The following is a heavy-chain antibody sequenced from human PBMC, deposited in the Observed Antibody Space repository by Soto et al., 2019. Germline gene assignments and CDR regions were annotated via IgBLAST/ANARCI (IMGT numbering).Heavy chain of an antibody. V-gene: IGHV1-69*01. D-gene: IGHD3-10*01. CDR2: FIPIFVSA. CDR1: GGTVSSYA. J-gene: IGHJ4*02. Sequence: QLHLVQSGAEVQKAGSSVKVSCKASGGTVSSYAITWVRQAPGKGLEWMGVFIPIFVSAHYAPKFQGGITITADESTSTAYMELSGLTSEDTAIYYCARDVSSDTTGFRGYDLWGQGTQVTVSS. CDR3: ARDVSSDTTGFRGYDL.